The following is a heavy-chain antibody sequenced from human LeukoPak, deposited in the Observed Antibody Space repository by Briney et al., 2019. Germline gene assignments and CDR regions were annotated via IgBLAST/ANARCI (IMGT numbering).Heavy chain of an antibody. V-gene: IGHV4-34*01. J-gene: IGHJ4*02. CDR2: INHSGST. D-gene: IGHD3-10*01. Sequence: SETLSLTCAVYGGSFSGYYWSWIRQPPGKGLEWIGEINHSGSTNYNPSLKSRVTMSVDTSKNQFSLKLSSVTAADTAVYYCAGGFGEFLFDYWGQGTLVTVSS. CDR1: GGSFSGYY. CDR3: AGGFGEFLFDY.